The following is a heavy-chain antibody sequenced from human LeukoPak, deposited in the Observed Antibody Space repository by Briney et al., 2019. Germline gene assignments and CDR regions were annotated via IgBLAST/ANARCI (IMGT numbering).Heavy chain of an antibody. CDR3: TRDTTPYY. CDR1: GFTFGDYA. V-gene: IGHV3-49*04. J-gene: IGHJ4*02. CDR2: IRSKAYGGTT. D-gene: IGHD2-15*01. Sequence: GGSLRLSCTAAGFTFGDYAMTWVRQAPGKGLEWVGFIRSKAYGGTTEYAASVKGRFTISRDDSNSIAYLQMNSLKIEDTAVYYCTRDTTPYYWGQGTLVTVSS.